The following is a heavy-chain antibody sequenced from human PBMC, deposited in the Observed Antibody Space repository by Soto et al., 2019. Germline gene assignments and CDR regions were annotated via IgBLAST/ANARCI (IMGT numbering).Heavy chain of an antibody. CDR3: AYRYCSGGTCYFQAFDV. Sequence: EVQLVESGGGSVQPGGSLRLSCAASGFTFSRYWMHWVRQAPGERLVWVSHISPDARTTTYADSVKGRFTISRDDAKNTLYLQMNSLRAEDTAVYFCAYRYCSGGTCYFQAFDVWGQGTTVTVSS. V-gene: IGHV3-74*01. J-gene: IGHJ3*01. D-gene: IGHD2-15*01. CDR1: GFTFSRYW. CDR2: ISPDARTT.